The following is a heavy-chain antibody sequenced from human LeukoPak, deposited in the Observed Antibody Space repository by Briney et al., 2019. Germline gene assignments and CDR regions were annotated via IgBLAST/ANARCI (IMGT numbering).Heavy chain of an antibody. CDR1: GYTFTSYD. Sequence: ASVKVSCKASGYTFTSYDMHWMRQAPGQRLEWMGWINAGNGNTKYSQKFQGRVTITRDTSASTAYMELSSLRSEDTAVYYCARDRGLKRITMIVVVTPDYWGQGTLVTVSS. CDR3: ARDRGLKRITMIVVVTPDY. CDR2: INAGNGNT. J-gene: IGHJ4*02. V-gene: IGHV1-3*01. D-gene: IGHD3-22*01.